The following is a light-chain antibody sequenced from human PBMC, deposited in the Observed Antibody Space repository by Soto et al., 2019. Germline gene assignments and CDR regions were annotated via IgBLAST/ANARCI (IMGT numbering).Light chain of an antibody. J-gene: IGKJ1*01. CDR1: QSIGRW. CDR2: DAS. V-gene: IGKV1-5*01. CDR3: QQYNGYSQT. Sequence: DIQMTQSPSTLSASVGDRVTLTCRASQSIGRWLAWYQQKPGIAPKLLIYDASSLETGVPSRFSGSGSGTEFTLTISSLQPDDFVTYYCQQYNGYSQTFGQGTKVDI.